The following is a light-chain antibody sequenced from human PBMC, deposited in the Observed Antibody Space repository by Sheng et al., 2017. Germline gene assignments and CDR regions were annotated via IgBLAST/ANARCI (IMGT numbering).Light chain of an antibody. J-gene: IGLJ2*01. CDR3: SSYTSSNTII. V-gene: IGLV2-14*03. CDR1: SSDIGAYNH. Sequence: QSALTQPASVSGSPGQSITISCTGTSSDIGAYNHVSWYQQHPGKAVKLMISDVIHRTSGASYRFSASKSGNTASLTISGLRGEDEADYYCSSYTSSNTIIFGGGTKVTVL. CDR2: DVI.